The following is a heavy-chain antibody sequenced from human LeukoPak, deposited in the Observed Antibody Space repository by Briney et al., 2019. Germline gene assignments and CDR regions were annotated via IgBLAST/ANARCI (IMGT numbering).Heavy chain of an antibody. CDR2: IRYDGSNK. CDR3: ARDQRNHYYGSGSPFDY. J-gene: IGHJ4*02. V-gene: IGHV3-30*02. Sequence: GGSLRLSCAASGFTFSSYGMHWVRQAPGKGLEWVAFIRYDGSNKYYADSVKGRFTISRDDSKNTLYLQMNSLRAEDTAVYYCARDQRNHYYGSGSPFDYWGQGTLVTVSS. CDR1: GFTFSSYG. D-gene: IGHD3-10*01.